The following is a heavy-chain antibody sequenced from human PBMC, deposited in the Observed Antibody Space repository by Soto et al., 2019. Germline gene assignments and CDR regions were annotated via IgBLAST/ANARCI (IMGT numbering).Heavy chain of an antibody. J-gene: IGHJ6*02. CDR1: GYTFTSYG. CDR3: ARTYYDFWSGYYTLYYHYYGMDV. Sequence: RASVKVSCKASGYTFTSYGISWVRQAPGQGLEWMGWISAYNGNTNYAQKLQGRVTMTTDTSTSTAYMELRSLRSDDTAVYYCARTYYDFWSGYYTLYYHYYGMDVWGQGTTVTVSS. V-gene: IGHV1-18*01. CDR2: ISAYNGNT. D-gene: IGHD3-3*01.